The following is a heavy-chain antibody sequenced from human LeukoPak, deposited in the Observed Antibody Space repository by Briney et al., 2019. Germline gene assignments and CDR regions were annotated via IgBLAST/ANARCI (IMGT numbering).Heavy chain of an antibody. CDR1: GGSISSGSYY. J-gene: IGHJ4*02. D-gene: IGHD6-13*01. CDR3: ARGRYVTTRGGAAAGFLDY. CDR2: IYTSGST. V-gene: IGHV4-61*02. Sequence: SETLSLTCTVSGGSISSGSYYWSWIRQPAGKGLEWIGRIYTSGSTNYNPSLESRVTISIDTSKNQFSLKLSSVTAADTAVYYCARGRYVTTRGGAAAGFLDYWGQGTLVTVST.